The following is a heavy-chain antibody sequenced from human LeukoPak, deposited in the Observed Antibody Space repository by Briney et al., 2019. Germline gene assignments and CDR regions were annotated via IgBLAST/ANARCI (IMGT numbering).Heavy chain of an antibody. CDR1: GGSISSGGYY. CDR3: ARDRWQLVSSVHYYYYYMDV. CDR2: IYHSGST. J-gene: IGHJ6*03. V-gene: IGHV4-30-2*01. D-gene: IGHD6-6*01. Sequence: SETLSLTCTVSGGSISSGGYYWSWIRQPPGKGLEWIGYIYHSGSTYYNPSLKSRVTISVDRSKNQFSLKLSSVTAADTAVYYCARDRWQLVSSVHYYYYYMDVWGKGTTVTVSS.